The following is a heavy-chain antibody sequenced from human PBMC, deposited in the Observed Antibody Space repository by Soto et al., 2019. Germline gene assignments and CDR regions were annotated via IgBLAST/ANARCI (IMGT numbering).Heavy chain of an antibody. Sequence: QVQLVQSGAEVKKHGASVKVSCKASGYTFNSYYIHWVRQAPGQGLEWMGIINPSGGSTSYAQKYQGRVTITRETSTSTVYMDLSSLRSEDTAVYYCARVGSDYYLYGMDVWGQGTTVTVSS. CDR3: ARVGSDYYLYGMDV. J-gene: IGHJ6*02. CDR2: INPSGGST. D-gene: IGHD3-22*01. CDR1: GYTFNSYY. V-gene: IGHV1-46*02.